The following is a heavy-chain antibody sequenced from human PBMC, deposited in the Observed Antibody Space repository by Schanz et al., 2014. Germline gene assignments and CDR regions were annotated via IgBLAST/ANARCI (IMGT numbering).Heavy chain of an antibody. J-gene: IGHJ4*02. CDR3: AKDLAAVGVFDY. V-gene: IGHV3-23*01. D-gene: IGHD6-13*01. Sequence: VQLLQSGGALVQPGGSLRLSCSASGFTFSTYAMSWAHQTPGKGLEWVSSITTGGNTYYRDSVKGRFTISRDNSKNTLDLQMNSLRAEDTAIYYCAKDLAAVGVFDYWGQGSLVTVSP. CDR2: ITTGGNT. CDR1: GFTFSTYA.